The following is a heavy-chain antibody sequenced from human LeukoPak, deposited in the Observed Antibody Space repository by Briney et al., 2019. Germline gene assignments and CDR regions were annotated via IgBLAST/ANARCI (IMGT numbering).Heavy chain of an antibody. CDR1: GYSISSSNW. Sequence: SDTLSLTCAVSGYSISSSNWWGWIRQPPGKGLEWIGYIYYSGSIYYNPSLKSRVTMSVDTSKNQFSLMLSSVTAADTAVYYCARWGTYASTSNWFDPWGQGTLVTVSS. CDR2: IYYSGSI. D-gene: IGHD2-2*01. V-gene: IGHV4-28*05. CDR3: ARWGTYASTSNWFDP. J-gene: IGHJ5*02.